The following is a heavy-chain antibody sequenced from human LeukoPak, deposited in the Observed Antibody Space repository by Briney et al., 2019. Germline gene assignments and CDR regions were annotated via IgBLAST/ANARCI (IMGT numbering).Heavy chain of an antibody. CDR2: INHSGST. Sequence: SETLSLTCAVYGGSFSGYYWSWIRQPPGKGLEWIGEINHSGSTNYNPSLKSRVTISVDTSKNQFSLKLSSVTAADTAVYYCARGLREGAGAYYYYYYMDVWGKGTTVTVSS. CDR1: GGSFSGYY. J-gene: IGHJ6*03. CDR3: ARGLREGAGAYYYYYYMDV. V-gene: IGHV4-34*01. D-gene: IGHD6-19*01.